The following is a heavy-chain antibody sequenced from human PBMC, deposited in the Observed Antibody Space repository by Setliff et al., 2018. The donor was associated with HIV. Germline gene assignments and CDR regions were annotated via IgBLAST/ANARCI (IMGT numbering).Heavy chain of an antibody. V-gene: IGHV4-4*07. J-gene: IGHJ4*02. CDR1: DSGTYY. CDR3: ARAAAGNTDPFDL. Sequence: PSETLSLTCTVSDSGTYYWSWIRQPAGKGLEWIGRVSSRGDTNYNPSLKSRVTVSVDTSKNQFSLKLTSVTASDTAVYYCARAAAGNTDPFDLWGQGSPVTVSS. D-gene: IGHD4-17*01. CDR2: VSSRGDT.